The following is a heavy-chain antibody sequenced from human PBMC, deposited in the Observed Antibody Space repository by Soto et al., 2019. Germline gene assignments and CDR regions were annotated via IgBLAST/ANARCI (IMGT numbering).Heavy chain of an antibody. D-gene: IGHD2-21*02. CDR1: GGSISSGGYS. CDR3: ARFCGGDCRFDP. J-gene: IGHJ5*02. CDR2: IYHSGST. Sequence: PSETLSLTCAVSGGSISSGGYSWSWIRQPPGKGLEWIGYIYHSGSTYYNPSLKSRVTISVDRSKNQFSLKLSSVTAADTAVYYCARFCGGDCRFDPWGQGTLVTVSS. V-gene: IGHV4-30-2*01.